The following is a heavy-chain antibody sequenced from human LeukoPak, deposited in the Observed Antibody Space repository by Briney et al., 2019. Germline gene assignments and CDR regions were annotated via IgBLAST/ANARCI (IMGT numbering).Heavy chain of an antibody. V-gene: IGHV3-21*01. CDR1: GFTFSSYS. Sequence: GGSLRLSCAASGFTFSSYSKNWVRQAPGKGLEWVSSISSSSSYIYYADSVKGRFTISRDNAKNSLYLQTNSLRAEDTAAYYCARDKGGEWELRAPFDYWGQGTLVTVSS. J-gene: IGHJ4*02. CDR3: ARDKGGEWELRAPFDY. D-gene: IGHD1-26*01. CDR2: ISSSSSYI.